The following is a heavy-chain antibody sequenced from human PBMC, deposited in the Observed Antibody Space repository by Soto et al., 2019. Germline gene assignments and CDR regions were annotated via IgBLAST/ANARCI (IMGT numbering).Heavy chain of an antibody. CDR3: AREDRDRETGLVPAAIDGMDV. V-gene: IGHV1-69*08. CDR1: GGTFSRYS. D-gene: IGHD2-2*01. Sequence: QVQLVQSGAEVKKPGSSVKVSCKASGGTFSRYSITWVRQAPGHGLEWIGRIIPIFGIASYAQKFQGRVTITADESMSTASMELSSLRSDDTAVYYCAREDRDRETGLVPAAIDGMDVWGQGTTVTVSS. J-gene: IGHJ6*02. CDR2: IIPIFGIA.